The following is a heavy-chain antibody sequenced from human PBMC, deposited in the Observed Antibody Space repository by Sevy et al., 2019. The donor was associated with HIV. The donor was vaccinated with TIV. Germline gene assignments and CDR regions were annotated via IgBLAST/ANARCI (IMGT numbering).Heavy chain of an antibody. CDR1: GFTFSSYS. CDR3: ARQRGIVVVVAATHDAFDI. J-gene: IGHJ3*02. V-gene: IGHV3-21*01. Sequence: GGSLRLSCAASGFTFSSYSMNWVRQAPGKGLEWVSSISSSSSYIYYADSVKGRFTISRDNAKNSLYLQMNSLRAEDTAVYYCARQRGIVVVVAATHDAFDIWGQGTMVTV. CDR2: ISSSSSYI. D-gene: IGHD2-15*01.